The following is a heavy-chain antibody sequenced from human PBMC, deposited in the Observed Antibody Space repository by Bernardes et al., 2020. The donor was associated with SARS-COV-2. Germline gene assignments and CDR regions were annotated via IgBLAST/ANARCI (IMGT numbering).Heavy chain of an antibody. J-gene: IGHJ4*02. CDR2: IYYTGST. CDR3: AKQDLGENNFDY. V-gene: IGHV4-39*01. CDR1: GGSISSSIYY. Sequence: LSLTCTVSGGSISSSIYYWGWIRQPPGKGLEWIGNIYYTGSTYYNPSFKSRVTISVDSSNQFSLKLNSVTAADTAVYYCAKQDLGENNFDYWGQGTLVTVSS. D-gene: IGHD3-16*01.